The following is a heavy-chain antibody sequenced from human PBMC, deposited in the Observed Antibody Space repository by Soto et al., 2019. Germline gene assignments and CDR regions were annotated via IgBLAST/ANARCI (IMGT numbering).Heavy chain of an antibody. CDR2: ISYDGSNK. CDR1: GFTFSSYG. CDR3: VAQWLVLG. J-gene: IGHJ4*02. D-gene: IGHD6-19*01. V-gene: IGHV3-30*03. Sequence: QVQLVESGGGVVQPGRSLRLSSAASGFTFSSYGMHWVRQAPGKGLEWVAVISYDGSNKYYADSVKGRFTISRDNSKNTLYLQMNSLRAEDTAVYYCVAQWLVLGWGQGTLVTVFS.